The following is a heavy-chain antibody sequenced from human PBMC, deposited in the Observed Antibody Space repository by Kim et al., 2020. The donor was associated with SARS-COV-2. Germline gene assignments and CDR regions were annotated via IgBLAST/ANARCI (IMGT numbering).Heavy chain of an antibody. CDR1: GFTFDDYA. CDR2: ISWNSGSI. D-gene: IGHD3-10*01. CDR3: AKDILSETGY. J-gene: IGHJ4*02. V-gene: IGHV3-9*01. Sequence: GGSLRLSCAASGFTFDDYAMHWVRQAPGKGLEWVSGISWNSGSIGYADSVKGRFTISRDNAKNSLYLQMNSLRAEDTALYYCAKDILSETGYWGQGTLVTVSS.